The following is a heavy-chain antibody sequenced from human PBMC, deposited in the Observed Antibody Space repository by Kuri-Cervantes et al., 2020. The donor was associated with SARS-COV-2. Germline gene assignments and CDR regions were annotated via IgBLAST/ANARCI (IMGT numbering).Heavy chain of an antibody. V-gene: IGHV3-48*03. CDR2: ISSSGSTI. J-gene: IGHJ4*02. CDR3: ARVDRTGGNAFVDY. D-gene: IGHD4-23*01. Sequence: GESLKISCAASGFTFSSYEMNWVRQAPGKGLEWVSYISSSGSTIYYADSVKGRFTISRVNAKNLLYLQMNSLRAEDTAVYYCARVDRTGGNAFVDYWGQGTLVTVSS. CDR1: GFTFSSYE.